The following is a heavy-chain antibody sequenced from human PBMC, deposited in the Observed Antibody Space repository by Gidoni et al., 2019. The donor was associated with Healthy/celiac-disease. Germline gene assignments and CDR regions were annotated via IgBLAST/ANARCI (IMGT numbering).Heavy chain of an antibody. V-gene: IGHV3-23*01. CDR2: ISGSGGST. CDR3: AKDLGSSSWLRPQDYFDY. J-gene: IGHJ4*02. Sequence: EVQLLESGGGLVQPGGSLRLSCAASGFTFSSYAMSWVRQAPGKGLEWVSAISGSGGSTYYADSVKGRFTISRDNSKNTLYLQMNSLRAEDTAVYYCAKDLGSSSWLRPQDYFDYWGQGTLVTVSS. D-gene: IGHD6-13*01. CDR1: GFTFSSYA.